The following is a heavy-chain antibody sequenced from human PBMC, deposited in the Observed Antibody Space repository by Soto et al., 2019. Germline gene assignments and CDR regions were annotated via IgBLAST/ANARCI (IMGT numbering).Heavy chain of an antibody. CDR2: VKSDGTTA. Sequence: GXSLGLSCEASGFAFTSYWMHWVRQAPGKGLVWVAGVKSDGTTATYADSVRGRFTISRDNAKNTLYLQMNSLSAEDTAVYYCESLFASTYSPRPFDFWGQGTQVTVYS. CDR1: GFAFTSYW. J-gene: IGHJ4*02. D-gene: IGHD2-15*01. CDR3: ESLFASTYSPRPFDF. V-gene: IGHV3-74*01.